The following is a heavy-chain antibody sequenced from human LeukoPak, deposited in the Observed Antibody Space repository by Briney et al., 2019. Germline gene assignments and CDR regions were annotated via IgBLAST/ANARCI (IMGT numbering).Heavy chain of an antibody. Sequence: GSLCFTCAASGFTFSSSGLHWVGQGPGLWLAWVAVISYDGSNKYYADSVKGRFTISREKSKNTLYLQMNSLRAEDTAVYYCAKGSEGWLQFLHGYYFDYWRQGTLVTVSS. D-gene: IGHD5-24*01. CDR1: GFTFSSSG. CDR2: ISYDGSNK. CDR3: AKGSEGWLQFLHGYYFDY. J-gene: IGHJ4*02. V-gene: IGHV3-30*18.